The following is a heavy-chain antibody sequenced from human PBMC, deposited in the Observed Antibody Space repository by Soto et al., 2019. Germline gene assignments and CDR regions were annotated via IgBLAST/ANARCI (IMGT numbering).Heavy chain of an antibody. V-gene: IGHV1-69*01. J-gene: IGHJ6*02. CDR2: IIPIFGTA. Sequence: QVQLVQSGAEVKKPGSSVKVSCKASGGTFSSYAISWVRQAPGQGLEWMGGIIPIFGTANYAQKFQGRVTITADEYPSTAYMELSSLRAADTAVYYCEGGLLVPAAMGGEEYYYGMDVWGQGTTVTVSS. CDR1: GGTFSSYA. D-gene: IGHD2-2*01. CDR3: EGGLLVPAAMGGEEYYYGMDV.